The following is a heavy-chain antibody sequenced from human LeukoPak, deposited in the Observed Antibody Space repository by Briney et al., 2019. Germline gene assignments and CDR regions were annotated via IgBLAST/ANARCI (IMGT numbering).Heavy chain of an antibody. CDR3: ARDLGGHGS. CDR1: GFTFSDHY. Sequence: GGSLRLSCAASGFTFSDHYMTWIRQAPGKGLEWVSYISTTSSLTKYADSVKGRFTISRDNAKNSLYLQMNSLRAEDTAVYYCARDLGGHGSWGQGTLVTVSS. D-gene: IGHD1-26*01. V-gene: IGHV3-11*06. CDR2: ISTTSSLT. J-gene: IGHJ4*02.